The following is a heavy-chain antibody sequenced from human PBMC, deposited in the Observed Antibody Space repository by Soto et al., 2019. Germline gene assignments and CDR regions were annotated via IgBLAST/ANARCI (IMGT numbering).Heavy chain of an antibody. D-gene: IGHD5-12*01. Sequence: EASVKVSCKASGYTFTSKYIHWVRQAPGQGLEWMGIINPNGGSTSYAQKFQGRVTMTRDTSTSTVYMELSSLRSDDTAVYYCARDLYSGYDCYFDYWGQGTVVTVSS. CDR2: INPNGGST. CDR3: ARDLYSGYDCYFDY. J-gene: IGHJ4*02. V-gene: IGHV1-46*03. CDR1: GYTFTSKY.